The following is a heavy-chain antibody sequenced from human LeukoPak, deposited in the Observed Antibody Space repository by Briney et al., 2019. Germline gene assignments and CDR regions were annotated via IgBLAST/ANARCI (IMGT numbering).Heavy chain of an antibody. CDR2: INWNGGST. CDR3: AREGSSGWYTLYFGY. D-gene: IGHD6-19*01. Sequence: PGGSLRLSCAASGFTFDDYGMSWVRQAPGKGLEWVSGINWNGGSTGYADSVKGRFPISRDNAKNYLYLQMNSLRAEDTALYYCAREGSSGWYTLYFGYWGQGTLVTVSS. CDR1: GFTFDDYG. V-gene: IGHV3-20*04. J-gene: IGHJ4*02.